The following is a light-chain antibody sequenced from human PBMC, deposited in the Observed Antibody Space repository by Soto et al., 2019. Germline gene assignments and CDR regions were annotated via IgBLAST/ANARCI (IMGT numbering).Light chain of an antibody. CDR2: EVS. Sequence: QSELTQPPSATGSPGEAVTISCTGTSSDVGGYNYVSWYQQHPGKAPKLMIYEVSKRPSGVPDRFSGSKSGNTASLTVPGLQAEDEADYYCSSYAGSNNYVFGTGTKVTVL. V-gene: IGLV2-8*01. CDR3: SSYAGSNNYV. CDR1: SSDVGGYNY. J-gene: IGLJ1*01.